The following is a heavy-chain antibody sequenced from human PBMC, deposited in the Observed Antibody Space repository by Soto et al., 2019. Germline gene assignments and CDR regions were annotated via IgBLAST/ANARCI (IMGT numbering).Heavy chain of an antibody. D-gene: IGHD3-9*01. Sequence: QVQLQESGPGVVKPSQTLSLTCAVSGASLARGGFYWIWIRQYPGKGLEWLGEIYYSGSTRYNTSLKSRITISVDASKNQFLLEQSSVTAADTALYYCATYYDILTGPMGPLNYWGQGILVTVSS. CDR2: IYYSGST. V-gene: IGHV4-31*11. J-gene: IGHJ4*02. CDR1: GASLARGGFY. CDR3: ATYYDILTGPMGPLNY.